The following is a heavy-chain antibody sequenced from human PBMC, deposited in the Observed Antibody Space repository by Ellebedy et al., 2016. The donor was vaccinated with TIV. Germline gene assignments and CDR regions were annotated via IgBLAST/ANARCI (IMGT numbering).Heavy chain of an antibody. V-gene: IGHV3-48*03. CDR1: GFSFSSYE. D-gene: IGHD2-2*02. Sequence: PGGSLRLSCAASGFSFSSYEMNWVRRAPGKGPEWLSYISTSGDTMYYADSVKGRFTISRDNAKNSLHLQMNSLRAEDTAVYYCATGYSMDVWGQGTTVTVSS. CDR3: ATGYSMDV. CDR2: ISTSGDTM. J-gene: IGHJ6*02.